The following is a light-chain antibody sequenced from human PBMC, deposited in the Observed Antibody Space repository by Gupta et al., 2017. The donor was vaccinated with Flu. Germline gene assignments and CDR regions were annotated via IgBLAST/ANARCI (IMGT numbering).Light chain of an antibody. CDR1: QDISNW. V-gene: IGKV1-12*01. J-gene: IGKJ2*01. Sequence: DIRMTQSPSSVSASIGDRVTITCRASQDISNWLAWYQQKPGEAPKLLIYAASSLQSGVPSRFSGSGYGTDFTLTISSRQPEDFAPYYCQQADSFPPYIFGQGTKMDIK. CDR3: QQADSFPPYI. CDR2: AAS.